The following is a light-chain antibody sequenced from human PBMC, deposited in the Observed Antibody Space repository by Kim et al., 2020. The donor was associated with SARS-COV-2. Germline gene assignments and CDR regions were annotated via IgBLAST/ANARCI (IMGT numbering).Light chain of an antibody. CDR2: WAS. J-gene: IGKJ2*01. Sequence: DIVMTQSPDSLAVSLGERATINCRSSQSVLYSSDNRSYLAWYQQKSGQPPKLLIYWASTRESGVPDRFSGSGSGTDFTLTISSLQAEDVAVYYCQHYYTTPYTFGQGTKLEI. CDR3: QHYYTTPYT. CDR1: QSVLYSSDNRSY. V-gene: IGKV4-1*01.